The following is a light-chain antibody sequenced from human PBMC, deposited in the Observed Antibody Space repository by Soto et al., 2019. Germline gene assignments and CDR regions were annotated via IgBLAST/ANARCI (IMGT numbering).Light chain of an antibody. Sequence: EIVLTQSPATLSLSPGERATLSCRASQSVSSYLAWYQQKPGQAPRLLIYDASNRATGIPARVSGSGSGTDVTLTISSLEPEDFAVYYGQQRSNWLITFGQGTRLEIK. CDR1: QSVSSY. CDR3: QQRSNWLIT. CDR2: DAS. V-gene: IGKV3-11*01. J-gene: IGKJ5*01.